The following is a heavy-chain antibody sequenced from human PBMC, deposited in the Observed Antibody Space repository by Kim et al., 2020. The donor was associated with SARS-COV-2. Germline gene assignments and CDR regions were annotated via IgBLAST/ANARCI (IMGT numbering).Heavy chain of an antibody. CDR2: IWYDGSNK. D-gene: IGHD3-16*01. CDR1: GFTFSSYG. J-gene: IGHJ4*02. Sequence: GGSLRLSCAASGFTFSSYGMHWVRQAPGKGLEWVAVIWYDGSNKYYADSVKGRFTISRDNSKNTLYLQMNSLRAEDTAVYYCARERGGADFDYWGQGTLVTVSS. V-gene: IGHV3-33*01. CDR3: ARERGGADFDY.